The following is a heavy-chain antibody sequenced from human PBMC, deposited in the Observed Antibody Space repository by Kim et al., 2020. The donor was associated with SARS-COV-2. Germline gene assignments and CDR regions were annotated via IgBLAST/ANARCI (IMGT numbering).Heavy chain of an antibody. Sequence: GGSLRLSCAASGFAVSNNYMSWVRQAPGKGLEWVSAIYSGSTYYADSVKGRFTISGDISKNTVYLKMNSLRAEDTAVYYCAGLAAAGPLDYWGQGTRVTVSS. V-gene: IGHV3-66*01. D-gene: IGHD6-13*01. CDR2: IYSGST. J-gene: IGHJ4*02. CDR1: GFAVSNNY. CDR3: AGLAAAGPLDY.